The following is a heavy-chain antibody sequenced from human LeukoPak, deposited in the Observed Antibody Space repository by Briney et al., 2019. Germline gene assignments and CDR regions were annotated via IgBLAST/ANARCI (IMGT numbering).Heavy chain of an antibody. J-gene: IGHJ6*03. CDR1: GGSISSYY. D-gene: IGHD6-6*01. V-gene: IGHV4-59*01. CDR2: IYYSGST. Sequence: PSETLSLTCTVSGGSISSYYWSWIRQPPGKGLEWIGYIYYSGSTNYNPSLKSRVTISVDTSKNQFSLKLSSVTPADTAVYYCARGLAARPSYYYYMDVWGKGTTVTVSS. CDR3: ARGLAARPSYYYYMDV.